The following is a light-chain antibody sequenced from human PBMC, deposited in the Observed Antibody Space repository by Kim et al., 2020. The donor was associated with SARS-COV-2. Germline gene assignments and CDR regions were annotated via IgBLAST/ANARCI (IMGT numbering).Light chain of an antibody. CDR1: ALPKQY. CDR2: KDS. V-gene: IGLV3-25*03. J-gene: IGLJ2*01. CDR3: QSAESSGTYTV. Sequence: SYELTQPPSVSVSPGQTARITCSGDALPKQYAYWYQQKPGQAPVLVLYKDSERPSGIPERFSGSSSGTTVTLTISGVQPEDEADADCQSAESSGTYTVFG.